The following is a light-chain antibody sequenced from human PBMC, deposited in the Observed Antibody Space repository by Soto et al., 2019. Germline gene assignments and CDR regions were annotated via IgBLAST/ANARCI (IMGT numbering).Light chain of an antibody. J-gene: IGLJ2*01. CDR3: SSYTSSSALV. CDR2: ETS. CDR1: TSDIGGYLY. Sequence: QSALTQPASVSGSPGQAISISCTGTTSDIGGYLYVSWYQQHPGKAPKLMIYETSNRPSGVSNRFSGSKSGITASLTISGLQTEDEADYYCSSYTSSSALVFGGGTKLTVL. V-gene: IGLV2-14*01.